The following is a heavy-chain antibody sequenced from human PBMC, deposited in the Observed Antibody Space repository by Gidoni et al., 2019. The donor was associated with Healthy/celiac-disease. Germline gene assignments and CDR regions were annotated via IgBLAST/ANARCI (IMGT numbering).Heavy chain of an antibody. J-gene: IGHJ4*02. Sequence: QVQLVESGGGVVKPGRSLRPSCAASGFTFSRYGMHWVRQAPGKGLEWVAVISYDGSNKYYADSVKGRFTISRDNSKNTLYLQMNSLRAEDTAVYYCARDLTKLELPVGFDYWGQGTLVTVSS. CDR3: ARDLTKLELPVGFDY. CDR2: ISYDGSNK. CDR1: GFTFSRYG. D-gene: IGHD1-7*01. V-gene: IGHV3-30*03.